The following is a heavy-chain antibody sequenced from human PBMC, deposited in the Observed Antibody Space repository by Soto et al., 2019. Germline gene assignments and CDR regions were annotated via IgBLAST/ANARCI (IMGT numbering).Heavy chain of an antibody. Sequence: ASVKVSCKASGGTFSSYAISWVRQAPGQGLEWMGGIIPIFGTANYAQKFQGRVTITADESTSTAYMELSSLRSEDTAVYYCATDANATQSYYYYGLDVWGQGTTVTVSS. V-gene: IGHV1-69*13. J-gene: IGHJ6*02. CDR3: ATDANATQSYYYYGLDV. CDR1: GGTFSSYA. CDR2: IIPIFGTA. D-gene: IGHD1-1*01.